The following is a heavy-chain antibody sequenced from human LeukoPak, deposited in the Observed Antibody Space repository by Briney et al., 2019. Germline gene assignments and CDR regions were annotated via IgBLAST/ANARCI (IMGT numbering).Heavy chain of an antibody. V-gene: IGHV4-38-2*01. CDR2: IYHSGST. D-gene: IGHD3/OR15-3a*01. CDR1: GYSISSGYY. Sequence: PSETLSLTCAVSGYSISSGYYWGWIRQPPGKGLEWIRSIYHSGSTYYNPSLKSRVTISVDTSKNQFSLKLSSVTAADTAVYYCARHGLDSWTDAFDIWGQGTMVTVSS. CDR3: ARHGLDSWTDAFDI. J-gene: IGHJ3*02.